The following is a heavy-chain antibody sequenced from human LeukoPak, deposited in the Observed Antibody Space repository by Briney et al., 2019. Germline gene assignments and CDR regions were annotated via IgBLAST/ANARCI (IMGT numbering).Heavy chain of an antibody. Sequence: AGGFLRLSCAASGFSFRDYYMSWIRQAPGKGLEWVSFINSGGSTRFYADSVKGRFTISRDNSKNSLYLQMNSLRAEDTAVYYCARADDYHRFDYWGQGTLVTVSS. V-gene: IGHV3-11*04. D-gene: IGHD5-12*01. J-gene: IGHJ4*02. CDR1: GFSFRDYY. CDR3: ARADDYHRFDY. CDR2: INSGGSTR.